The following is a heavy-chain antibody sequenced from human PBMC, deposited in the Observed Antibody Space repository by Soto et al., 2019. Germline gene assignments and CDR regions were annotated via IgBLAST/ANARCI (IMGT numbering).Heavy chain of an antibody. CDR2: ITSSSNYI. J-gene: IGHJ4*02. CDR1: GFNLSDYT. CDR3: ARVGHTTRIVAPGTGGDH. V-gene: IGHV3-21*06. D-gene: IGHD6-25*01. Sequence: GGSLRLSCVASGFNLSDYTMNWVRQAPGKGLEWVSLITSSSNYIYYADSVKGRFTISRDNAKNSLFLQMNSLRAEDAAVYYCARVGHTTRIVAPGTGGDHWGQGTLVTVSS.